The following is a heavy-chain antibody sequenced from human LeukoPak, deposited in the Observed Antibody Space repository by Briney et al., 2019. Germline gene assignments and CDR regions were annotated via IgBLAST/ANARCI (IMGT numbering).Heavy chain of an antibody. CDR3: ARPPYGDSAYDP. V-gene: IGHV4-34*01. CDR2: INHSGST. D-gene: IGHD4-17*01. J-gene: IGHJ5*02. CDR1: GGSFSGYY. Sequence: SETLSLTCAVYGGSFSGYYWSWIRQPPGKGLEWIGEINHSGSTNYNPSLKSRVTISVDTSKNQFSLKLSSVTAADTAVYYCARPPYGDSAYDPWGQGTLVTVSS.